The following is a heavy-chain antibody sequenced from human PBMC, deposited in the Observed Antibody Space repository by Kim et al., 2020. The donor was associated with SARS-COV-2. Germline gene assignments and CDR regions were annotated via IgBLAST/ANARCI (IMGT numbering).Heavy chain of an antibody. CDR2: ISGSGGST. D-gene: IGHD3-16*01. V-gene: IGHV3-23*01. CDR1: GFTFSSYA. J-gene: IGHJ4*02. CDR3: AKAPRFGGVGAGFDY. Sequence: GGSLRLSCASSGFTFSSYAMSWVRQAPGKGLEWVSAISGSGGSTYYADSVKGRFTISRDNSKNTLYLQMNSLRAEDTAVYYCAKAPRFGGVGAGFDYCGQGTRVTVSS.